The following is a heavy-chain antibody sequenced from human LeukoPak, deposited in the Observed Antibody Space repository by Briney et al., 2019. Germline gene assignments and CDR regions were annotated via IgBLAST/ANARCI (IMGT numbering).Heavy chain of an antibody. D-gene: IGHD3-10*01. CDR1: GDSISSSSYY. CDR3: ARGRLGGSGSYYNVLDY. J-gene: IGHJ4*02. V-gene: IGHV4-39*07. Sequence: SETLSLTCTVSGDSISSSSYYWGWIRQPPGKGLEWIGSIYNSGSTYYNPSLKSRVTISVDTSRNQFSLKLSSVTAADTAVYYCARGRLGGSGSYYNVLDYWGQGTLVTVSS. CDR2: IYNSGST.